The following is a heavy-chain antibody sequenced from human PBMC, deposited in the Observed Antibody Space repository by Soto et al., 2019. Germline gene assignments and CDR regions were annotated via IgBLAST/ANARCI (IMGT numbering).Heavy chain of an antibody. Sequence: GGSLRLSCAASGFTFSSYGMHWVRQAPGKGLEWVAVIWYDGSNKYYADSVKGRFTISRDNSKNTLYLQMNSLRAEDTAVYYCAGFWNDEEGGWFDPWGQGTLVTVSS. V-gene: IGHV3-33*01. CDR3: AGFWNDEEGGWFDP. J-gene: IGHJ5*02. CDR1: GFTFSSYG. D-gene: IGHD1-1*01. CDR2: IWYDGSNK.